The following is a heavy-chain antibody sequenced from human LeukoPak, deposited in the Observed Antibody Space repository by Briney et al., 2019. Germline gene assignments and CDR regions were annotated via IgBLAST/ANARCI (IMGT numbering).Heavy chain of an antibody. CDR2: INPSGGST. V-gene: IGHV1-46*01. Sequence: GASVKVSCKASGYTFTSYYMHWVRQAPGQGLEWMGIINPSGGSTSYAQKFQGRVTMTRDTSTSTVYMELSSLRSEDTAVYYCARGIVVVTAILPRDAFDIWGQGTMVTASS. CDR3: ARGIVVVTAILPRDAFDI. J-gene: IGHJ3*02. D-gene: IGHD2-21*02. CDR1: GYTFTSYY.